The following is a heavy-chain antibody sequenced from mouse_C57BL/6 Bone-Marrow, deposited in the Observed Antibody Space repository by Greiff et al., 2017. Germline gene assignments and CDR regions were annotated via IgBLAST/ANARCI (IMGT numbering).Heavy chain of an antibody. Sequence: EVKLMESGPGLVKPSQSLSLTCSVTGYSITSGYYWNWIRQFPGNKLEWMGYISYDGSNNYNPSLKNRISITRDTSKNQFFLKLNSVTTEDTATYYCARDHPYYDEEAWFAYWGQGTLVTVSA. CDR1: GYSITSGYY. D-gene: IGHD1-1*01. V-gene: IGHV3-6*01. J-gene: IGHJ3*01. CDR3: ARDHPYYDEEAWFAY. CDR2: ISYDGSN.